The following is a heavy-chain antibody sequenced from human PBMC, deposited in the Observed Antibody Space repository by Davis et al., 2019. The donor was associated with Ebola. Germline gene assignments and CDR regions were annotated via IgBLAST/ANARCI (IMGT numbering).Heavy chain of an antibody. CDR2: IKQDGSQS. CDR1: GFTLSGYW. Sequence: GESLKISCAASGFTLSGYWMSWVRQAPGKGLEWVANIKQDGSQSFYVDSVKGRFTISRDNAKNSLYLQMNSLKAEDTAVYYCAREDSTSSAECDYWGQGILVTVSS. CDR3: AREDSTSSAECDY. J-gene: IGHJ4*02. D-gene: IGHD6-6*01. V-gene: IGHV3-7*01.